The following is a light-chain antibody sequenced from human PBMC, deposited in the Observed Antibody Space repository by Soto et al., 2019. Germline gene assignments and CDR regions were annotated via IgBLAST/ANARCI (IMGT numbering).Light chain of an antibody. J-gene: IGLJ3*02. Sequence: QTVETQEPSLTVSPGGTVTLTCGSSTGAVTNDHWPYWYQQKPGQAPRTLIYDTSNKLSWTPARFSGSLLGDKAALTLSGAQPEDEAEYYCSLXXGPRVFXGGTKL. V-gene: IGLV7-46*01. CDR1: TGAVTNDHW. CDR2: DTS. CDR3: SLXXGPRV.